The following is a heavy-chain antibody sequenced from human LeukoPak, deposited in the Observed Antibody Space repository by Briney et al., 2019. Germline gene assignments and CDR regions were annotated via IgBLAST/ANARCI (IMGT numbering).Heavy chain of an antibody. CDR2: IIPIFGTA. CDR1: GGTFSSYA. CDR3: ARDTALDCGGDCHYYFDY. Sequence: GASVKVSCKASGGTFSSYAISWVRQAPGQGLEWMGGIIPIFGTANYAQKFQGRATITADESTSTAYMELSSLRSDDTAVYYCARDTALDCGGDCHYYFDYWGQGTLVTVSS. V-gene: IGHV1-69*13. D-gene: IGHD2-21*02. J-gene: IGHJ4*02.